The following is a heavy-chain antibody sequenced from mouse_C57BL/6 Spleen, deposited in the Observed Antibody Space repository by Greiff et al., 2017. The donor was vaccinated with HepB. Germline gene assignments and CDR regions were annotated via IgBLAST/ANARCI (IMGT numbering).Heavy chain of an antibody. CDR2: ISSGGDYI. J-gene: IGHJ4*01. Sequence: EVQLVESGEGLVKPGGSLKLSCAASGFTFSSYAMSWVRQTPEKRLEWVAYISSGGDYIYYADTVKGRFTISRDNARNTLYLQMSSLKSEDTAMYYCTRDGVTTVVATRYAMDYWGQGTSVTVSS. CDR1: GFTFSSYA. CDR3: TRDGVTTVVATRYAMDY. D-gene: IGHD1-1*01. V-gene: IGHV5-9-1*02.